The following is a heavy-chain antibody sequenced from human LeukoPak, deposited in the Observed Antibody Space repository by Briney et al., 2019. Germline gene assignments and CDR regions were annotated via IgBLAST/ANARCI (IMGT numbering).Heavy chain of an antibody. D-gene: IGHD4-17*01. V-gene: IGHV3-21*01. Sequence: GGSLRLSCAASGFTFSTYSMNWVRQAPGKGLEWVSFISSSSTYMYYADSMKGRFTISRDNAKNSLYLQMNSLRAEDTAVYYCARTSNTVTTGASYFDYWGQGILVTVSS. CDR2: ISSSSTYM. CDR1: GFTFSTYS. J-gene: IGHJ4*02. CDR3: ARTSNTVTTGASYFDY.